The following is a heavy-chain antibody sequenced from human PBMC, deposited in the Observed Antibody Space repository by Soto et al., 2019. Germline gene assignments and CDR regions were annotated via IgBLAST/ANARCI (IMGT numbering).Heavy chain of an antibody. V-gene: IGHV3-33*01. CDR2: IWYDGSNK. Sequence: GGSLRLSCAASGFTFSSYGMHWVRQAPGKGLEWVAVIWYDGSNKYYADSVKGRFTISRDNSKNTLYLQMNSLRAEDTAVYYCARDPVAQLTVDHYFDYWGQGTLVTVSS. D-gene: IGHD7-27*01. J-gene: IGHJ4*02. CDR3: ARDPVAQLTVDHYFDY. CDR1: GFTFSSYG.